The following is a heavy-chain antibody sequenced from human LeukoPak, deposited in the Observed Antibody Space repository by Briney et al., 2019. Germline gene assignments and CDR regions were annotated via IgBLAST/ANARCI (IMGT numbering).Heavy chain of an antibody. V-gene: IGHV3-30-3*01. D-gene: IGHD2-8*01. Sequence: GGSLRLSCAASGLTFSSYAMHWVRQAPGKGLEWVAVISYDGSNKYYADSVKGRFTISRDNSKNTLYLQMNSLRAEDTAVYYCARVSYCTNGVCYPDYYYGMDVWGQGTTVTVSS. CDR1: GLTFSSYA. CDR3: ARVSYCTNGVCYPDYYYGMDV. J-gene: IGHJ6*02. CDR2: ISYDGSNK.